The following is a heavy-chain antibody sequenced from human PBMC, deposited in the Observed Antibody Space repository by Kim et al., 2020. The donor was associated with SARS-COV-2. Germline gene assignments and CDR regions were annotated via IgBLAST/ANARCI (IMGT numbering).Heavy chain of an antibody. Sequence: GGSLRLSCTASGITSDDHAMSCVRKAQGNMSESFGFIRRKAYGWTTEYSASVKGRFTITRDDSKRIAYRQMNSLKTEDTAVYYCTRAHNIGSWAYYYYYNDVWGNWNTLTVS. CDR3: TRAHNIGSWAYYYYYNDV. J-gene: IGHJ6*03. CDR1: GITSDDHA. V-gene: IGHV3-49*04. CDR2: IRRKAYGWTT. D-gene: IGHD1-26*01.